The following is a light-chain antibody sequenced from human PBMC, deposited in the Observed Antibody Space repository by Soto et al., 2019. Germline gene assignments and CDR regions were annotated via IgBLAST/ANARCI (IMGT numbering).Light chain of an antibody. Sequence: QAVVTQPPSVSGAPGQRVTISCTGSSSNIGAGYDVHWYQQLPGTAPKLLIYGNSNRPSGVPDRFSGSKSGTSASLAITGLQAEDEADYSCQSYDSSLSARYVFGTGTKLTVL. CDR3: QSYDSSLSARYV. CDR1: SSNIGAGYD. CDR2: GNS. V-gene: IGLV1-40*01. J-gene: IGLJ1*01.